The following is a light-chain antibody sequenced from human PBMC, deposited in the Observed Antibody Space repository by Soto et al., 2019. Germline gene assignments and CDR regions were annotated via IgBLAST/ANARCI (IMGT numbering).Light chain of an antibody. Sequence: DIQMTQSPSSLSASVGDRVTITCRASQSISSSFNWYQQKPGKAPKFLIYAASTLQSGVPSRFSGSGSGTDFTLTISSLQPEDFATYFCQQSYSTPITFGQGTRLEIK. CDR3: QQSYSTPIT. J-gene: IGKJ5*01. V-gene: IGKV1-39*01. CDR1: QSISSS. CDR2: AAS.